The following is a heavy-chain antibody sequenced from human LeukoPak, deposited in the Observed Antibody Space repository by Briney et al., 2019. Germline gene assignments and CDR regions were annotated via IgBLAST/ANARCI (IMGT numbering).Heavy chain of an antibody. CDR2: IWYDGSNK. J-gene: IGHJ4*02. D-gene: IGHD4-17*01. V-gene: IGHV3-33*01. CDR1: GFTFSSYG. Sequence: GRSLRLSCAASGFTFSSYGMHWVRQAPGKGLEWVAVIWYDGSNKYYADSVKGRLTISRDNSKNTLYLQMNSLRADDTAVYYCARDPSSMTTVTSDFDYWGQGTLVTVSS. CDR3: ARDPSSMTTVTSDFDY.